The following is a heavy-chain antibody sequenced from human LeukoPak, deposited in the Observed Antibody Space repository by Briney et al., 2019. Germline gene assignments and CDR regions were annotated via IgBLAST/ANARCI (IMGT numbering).Heavy chain of an antibody. J-gene: IGHJ3*02. CDR1: GYTFTNFG. V-gene: IGHV1-18*01. CDR3: ARILNPAADAFDI. CDR2: ISAYNGYT. Sequence: GASVKVSCKASGYTFTNFGISWVRQAPGQGLEWMGWISAYNGYTNYAQKLQGRVTMTTDTSTSTAYMELRSLRSDDTAVYYCARILNPAADAFDIWGQGTMVTVSS.